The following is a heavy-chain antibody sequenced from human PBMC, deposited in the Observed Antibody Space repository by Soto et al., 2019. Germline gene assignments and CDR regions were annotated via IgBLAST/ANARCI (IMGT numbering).Heavy chain of an antibody. D-gene: IGHD3-9*01. CDR1: SYTFTSYG. CDR3: ARRARDYYDILTGYRGDRYYYYYYMDV. V-gene: IGHV1-18*01. Sequence: ASVKVSCKASSYTFTSYGISWVRQAPGQGLEWMGWISAYNGNTNYAQKLQGRITMTTDTSTSTAYMELRSLRSDDTAVYYCARRARDYYDILTGYRGDRYYYYYYMDVWGKGTTVTVSS. CDR2: ISAYNGNT. J-gene: IGHJ6*03.